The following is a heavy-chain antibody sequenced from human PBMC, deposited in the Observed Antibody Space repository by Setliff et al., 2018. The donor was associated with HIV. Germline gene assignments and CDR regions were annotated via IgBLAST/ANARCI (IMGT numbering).Heavy chain of an antibody. CDR2: INPNSGDT. D-gene: IGHD3-10*01. Sequence: GASVKVSCKASGYSFTVNYIHWVRQAPGQGLEWMGWINPNSGDTKYAQKFQGRVTMTTDTSISTAYMEIRRLTSDDTAVYYCATDKTRIRGAGGGWFWGQGTLVTVS. CDR3: ATDKTRIRGAGGGWF. V-gene: IGHV1-2*02. J-gene: IGHJ4*02. CDR1: GYSFTVNY.